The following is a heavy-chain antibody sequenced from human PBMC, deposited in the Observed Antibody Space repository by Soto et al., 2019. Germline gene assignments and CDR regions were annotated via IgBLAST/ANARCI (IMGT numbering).Heavy chain of an antibody. CDR2: ISSSGSTI. CDR3: ARDDSSSSSFGFGGSTH. J-gene: IGHJ4*02. V-gene: IGHV3-11*01. CDR1: GFTFSDYY. Sequence: GGSLRLSCAASGFTFSDYYMSWIRQATGKGLEWVSYISSSGSTIYYADSVKGRFTISRDNAKNSLYLQMNSLRAEDTAVYYCARDDSSSSSFGFGGSTHWGQGTLVTVSS. D-gene: IGHD6-6*01.